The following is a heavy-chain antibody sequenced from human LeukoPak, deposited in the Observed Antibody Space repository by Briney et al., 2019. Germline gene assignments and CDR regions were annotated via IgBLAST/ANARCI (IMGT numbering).Heavy chain of an antibody. D-gene: IGHD3-22*01. V-gene: IGHV3-30*02. CDR1: GFTFSSYA. CDR2: IRYDGSNK. Sequence: PGGSLRLSCAASGFTFSSYAMHWVRQAPGKGLGWVAFIRYDGSNKYYADSVKGRFTISRDNAKNSLYLQMNSLRAEDTAVYYCAPAPYYYDTSGDYWGQGTLVTVSS. CDR3: APAPYYYDTSGDY. J-gene: IGHJ4*02.